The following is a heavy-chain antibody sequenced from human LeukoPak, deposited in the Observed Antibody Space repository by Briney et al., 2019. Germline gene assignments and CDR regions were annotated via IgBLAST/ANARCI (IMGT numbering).Heavy chain of an antibody. CDR2: IYYSGST. V-gene: IGHV4-59*08. J-gene: IGHJ4*02. Sequence: SETLSLTCTVSGGSISSYYWSWIRQPPGKGLEWIGYIYYSGSTNYNPSLKSRVTISVDTSKNQSSLKLSSVTAADTAVYYCARLPGIVGADYFDYWGQGTLVTVSS. D-gene: IGHD1-26*01. CDR3: ARLPGIVGADYFDY. CDR1: GGSISSYY.